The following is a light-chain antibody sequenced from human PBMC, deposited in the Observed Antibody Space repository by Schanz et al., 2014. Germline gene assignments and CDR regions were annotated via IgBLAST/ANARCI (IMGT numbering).Light chain of an antibody. J-gene: IGKJ3*01. CDR2: TAS. V-gene: IGKV3-20*01. CDR1: QSLTSNH. Sequence: EIVLTQSPGTLSLSPGERVTLSCRTSQSLTSNHLAWYQQKPGQAPRLVIHTASRRATGIPARFSGSGSATDFTLTISRLEPEDFAVYYCQQYGDSPFTFGPGTKVDI. CDR3: QQYGDSPFT.